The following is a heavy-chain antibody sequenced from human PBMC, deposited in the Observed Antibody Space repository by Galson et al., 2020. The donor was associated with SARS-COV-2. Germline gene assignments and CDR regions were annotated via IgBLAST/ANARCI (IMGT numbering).Heavy chain of an antibody. V-gene: IGHV6-1*01. J-gene: IGHJ6*02. CDR2: TYYRSKWYN. CDR3: ARVHSGSSFYYHGLDV. Sequence: SQTLSLTCAISGDSVSSSSSAWNWIRQSPSRGLEWLGRTYYRSKWYNDYSDSVKSRITINPDTSTNQLSLQLNSVTPEDTAVYYCARVHSGSSFYYHGLDVWGQGTTVTVSS. D-gene: IGHD1-26*01. CDR1: GDSVSSSSSA.